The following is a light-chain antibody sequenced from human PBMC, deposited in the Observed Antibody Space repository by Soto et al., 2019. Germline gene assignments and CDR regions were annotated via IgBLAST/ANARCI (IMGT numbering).Light chain of an antibody. J-gene: IGKJ4*01. CDR3: QQYHRWPVT. CDR1: QSVSNSH. Sequence: EIVLTQSPCTLSFCPFERATRSFRSSQSVSNSHLAWHQQKPGQAPRLLIYDTSTRATGIPTRFSDSGYGTDFTLTINSLQSEDFASYYCQQYHRWPVTLGGGTKVDIK. V-gene: IGKV3-15*01. CDR2: DTS.